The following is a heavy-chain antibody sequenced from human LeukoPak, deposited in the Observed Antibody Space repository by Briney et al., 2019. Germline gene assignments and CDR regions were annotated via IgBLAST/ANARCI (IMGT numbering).Heavy chain of an antibody. Sequence: GGSLRLSCAASGFTFSGSAMHWVRQASGKGLEWVGRIRSKANSYATAYAASVKGRFTISRDDSKNTAYLQMNSLKTEDTAVYYCTTVLSNCYDSSGYSHWGQGTLVTVSS. CDR2: IRSKANSYAT. V-gene: IGHV3-73*01. D-gene: IGHD3-22*01. CDR3: TTVLSNCYDSSGYSH. J-gene: IGHJ4*02. CDR1: GFTFSGSA.